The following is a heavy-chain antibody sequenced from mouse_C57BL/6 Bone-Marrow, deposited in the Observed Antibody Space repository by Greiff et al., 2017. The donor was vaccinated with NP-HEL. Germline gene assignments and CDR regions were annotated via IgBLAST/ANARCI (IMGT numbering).Heavy chain of an antibody. V-gene: IGHV1-80*01. Sequence: LKQSGASVKISCKASGYAFSSYWMNWVKQRPGKGLEWIGQIYPGDGDTNYNGKFKGKATLTADKSSSTAYMQLSSLTSEDSAVYFCARSPTGTEDYWGQGTTLTVSS. CDR3: ARSPTGTEDY. D-gene: IGHD4-1*02. J-gene: IGHJ2*01. CDR2: IYPGDGDT. CDR1: GYAFSSYW.